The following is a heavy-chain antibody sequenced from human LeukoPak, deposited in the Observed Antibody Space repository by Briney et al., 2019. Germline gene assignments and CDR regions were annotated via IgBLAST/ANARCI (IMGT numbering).Heavy chain of an antibody. CDR2: IHYSGSI. J-gene: IGHJ6*03. V-gene: IGHV4-59*01. CDR1: GGSISSYY. Sequence: PSETLSLTCIVSGGSISSYYWSWIRQPPGKGLEWIGYIHYSGSINYNPSLKSRVTISVDTSKNQFSLKLSSVTAADTAVYYCARTTEGYCSSTRCYGFSYYYYMDVWGKGTTVTISS. CDR3: ARTTEGYCSSTRCYGFSYYYYMDV. D-gene: IGHD2-2*01.